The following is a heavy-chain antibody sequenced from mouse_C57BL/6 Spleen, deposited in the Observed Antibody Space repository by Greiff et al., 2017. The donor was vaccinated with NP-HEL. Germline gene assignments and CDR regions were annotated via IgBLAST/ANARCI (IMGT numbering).Heavy chain of an antibody. Sequence: EVMLVESGGGLVKPGGSLKLSCAASGFTFSDYGMHWVRQAPEKGLEWVAYISSGSSTIYYADTVKGRFTISRDNAKNTLFLQMTSLRSEDTAIYYCARRGQLRLLYYAMDYWGQGTSVTVSS. D-gene: IGHD3-2*02. CDR2: ISSGSSTI. CDR1: GFTFSDYG. CDR3: ARRGQLRLLYYAMDY. V-gene: IGHV5-17*01. J-gene: IGHJ4*01.